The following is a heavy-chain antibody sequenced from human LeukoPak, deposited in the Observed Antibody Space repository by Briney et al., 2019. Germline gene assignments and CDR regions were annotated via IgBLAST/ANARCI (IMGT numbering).Heavy chain of an antibody. CDR3: ARRYILTGYYKSTGWFDP. D-gene: IGHD3-9*01. CDR2: IRSDGSNK. Sequence: GGSLRLSCAASGFTFGSYGMHWVRQAPGKGLEWVTFIRSDGSNKYYADSVKGRFTISRDNSKNTLYLQMNTLIADDTAVYYCARRYILTGYYKSTGWFDPWGQGTLVTVSS. J-gene: IGHJ5*02. CDR1: GFTFGSYG. V-gene: IGHV3-30*02.